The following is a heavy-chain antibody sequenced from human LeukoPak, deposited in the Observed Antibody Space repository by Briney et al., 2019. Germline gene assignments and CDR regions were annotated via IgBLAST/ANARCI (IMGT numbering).Heavy chain of an antibody. J-gene: IGHJ5*02. V-gene: IGHV5-51*01. D-gene: IGHD3-10*01. CDR1: GYSFSDYW. CDR3: ARLLGSGNIKWFDP. CDR2: IYPCDSDT. Sequence: GESLKISCKGFGYSFSDYWIGWFRQVPGKGLECMGLIYPCDSDTRYRPSFQGQVTMSADRSISTAYLHGSRLKASDSGMYFCARLLGSGNIKWFDPWGHGTLVIVSS.